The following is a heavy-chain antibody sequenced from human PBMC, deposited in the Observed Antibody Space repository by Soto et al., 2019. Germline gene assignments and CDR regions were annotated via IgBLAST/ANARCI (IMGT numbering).Heavy chain of an antibody. Sequence: PGGSLRLSCASSCFSFITSSIHWVRLTAGKGLEWVALVSDYGSNADYADSVQGRFTISRDNSKNTLFLQMDSLRPEDTAIYYCAGVRPGDNGYPFFAYWGQGTLVTV. CDR1: CFSFITSS. J-gene: IGHJ4*02. CDR3: AGVRPGDNGYPFFAY. V-gene: IGHV3-30-3*01. D-gene: IGHD3-22*01. CDR2: VSDYGSNA.